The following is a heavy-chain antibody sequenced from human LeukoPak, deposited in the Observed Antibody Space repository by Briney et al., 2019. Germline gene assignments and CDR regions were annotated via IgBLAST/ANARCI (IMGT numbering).Heavy chain of an antibody. CDR3: TTLSVPVDY. Sequence: PGGSLRLSCAASGFNNAWMSWVRQAPGKGLEWVGRIKTKTDGETTDYAAPVKGRFTISRDDSKSTVYLQMNSLKTEDTAVYYCTTLSVPVDYWGQGTLVTVSS. V-gene: IGHV3-15*01. CDR2: IKTKTDGETT. J-gene: IGHJ4*02. D-gene: IGHD2-2*01. CDR1: GFNNAW.